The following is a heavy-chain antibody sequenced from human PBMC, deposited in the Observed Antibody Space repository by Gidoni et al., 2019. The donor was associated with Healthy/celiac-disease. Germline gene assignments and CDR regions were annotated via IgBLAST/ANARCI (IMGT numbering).Heavy chain of an antibody. CDR2: ISGSGGST. D-gene: IGHD6-13*01. CDR3: AKEGDRIAAAGYYYYYYMDV. Sequence: EVQLLEYGGGLVKPGGYLGRSCEAAGFTFGSYARSWVRQAPGKGLELVSAISGSGGSTYYADSVKGRFTISRDNSKNTLYLQMNSLRAEDTAVYYCAKEGDRIAAAGYYYYYYMDVWGKGTTVTVSS. V-gene: IGHV3-23*01. J-gene: IGHJ6*03. CDR1: GFTFGSYA.